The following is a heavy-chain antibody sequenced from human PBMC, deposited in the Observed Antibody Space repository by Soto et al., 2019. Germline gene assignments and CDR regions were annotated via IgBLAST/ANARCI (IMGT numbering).Heavy chain of an antibody. D-gene: IGHD6-13*01. V-gene: IGHV1-69*13. J-gene: IGHJ4*02. CDR3: ATQQLTLGPFDY. Sequence: EASVKVSCKASGGTFSSYAISWVRQAPGQGLEWMGGIIPIFGTANYAQKFQGRVTITADESTSTAYMELSSLRSEGTAVYYCATQQLTLGPFDYWGRGTLVTVSS. CDR2: IIPIFGTA. CDR1: GGTFSSYA.